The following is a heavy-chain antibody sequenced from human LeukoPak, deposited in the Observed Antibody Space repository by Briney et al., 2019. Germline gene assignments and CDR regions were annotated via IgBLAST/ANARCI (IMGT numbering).Heavy chain of an antibody. CDR3: ARDGQAPLFGEQADY. Sequence: PGGSLRLSCAAVGFTFSHHSMNWVRHAPGKGLVWVSRINSDESSTSYADSVKGRFTISRDNAKNTLYLQMNSLRAEDTAVYYCARDGQAPLFGEQADYWGQGTLVTVSS. J-gene: IGHJ4*02. V-gene: IGHV3-74*01. D-gene: IGHD3-10*02. CDR1: GFTFSHHS. CDR2: INSDESST.